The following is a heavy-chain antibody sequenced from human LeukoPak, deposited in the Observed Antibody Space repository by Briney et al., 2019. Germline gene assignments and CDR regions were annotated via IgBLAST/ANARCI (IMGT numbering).Heavy chain of an antibody. J-gene: IGHJ6*02. D-gene: IGHD3-10*01. CDR2: ISYDGSNK. CDR1: GFTFSSYG. CDR3: AKDQRLLWFGELSRIANYGMDV. Sequence: GGSLRLSCAASGFTFSSYGMHWVRQAPGKGLERVAVISYDGSNKYYADSVKGRFTISRDNSKNTLYLQMNSQRAEDTAVYYCAKDQRLLWFGELSRIANYGMDVWGQGTTVTVSS. V-gene: IGHV3-30*18.